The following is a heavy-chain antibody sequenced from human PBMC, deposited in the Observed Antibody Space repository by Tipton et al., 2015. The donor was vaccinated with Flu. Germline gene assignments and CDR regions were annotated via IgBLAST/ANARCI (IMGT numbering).Heavy chain of an antibody. Sequence: TLSLTCAVNGGSFSGYYWSWIRQPPGKGLEWIGEINYGGSTNYNKSLKSRVTMSVDTSMNQFSLKVNSVTAADTAVYYCARVSPRRITAIVVTMLPEGYFDYWGQGTLVTVSS. CDR3: ARVSPRRITAIVVTMLPEGYFDY. CDR1: GGSFSGYY. CDR2: INYGGST. V-gene: IGHV4-34*01. D-gene: IGHD3-22*01. J-gene: IGHJ4*02.